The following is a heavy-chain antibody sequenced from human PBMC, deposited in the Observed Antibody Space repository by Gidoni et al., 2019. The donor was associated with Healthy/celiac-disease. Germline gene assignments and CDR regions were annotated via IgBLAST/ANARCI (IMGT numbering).Heavy chain of an antibody. J-gene: IGHJ6*02. CDR3: ARASYCGGDCYTYGMDV. Sequence: QVQLVESGGGVVQPGRSLRLSCAASGFTFSSYAMHWVRQAPGKGLEWVAVISYDGSNKYYADSVKGRFTISRDNSKNTLYLQMNSLRAEDTAVYYCARASYCGGDCYTYGMDVWGQGTTVTVSS. D-gene: IGHD2-21*02. V-gene: IGHV3-30-3*01. CDR1: GFTFSSYA. CDR2: ISYDGSNK.